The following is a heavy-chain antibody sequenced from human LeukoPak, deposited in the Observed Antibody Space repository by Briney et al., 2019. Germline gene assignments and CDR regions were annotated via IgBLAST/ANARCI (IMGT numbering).Heavy chain of an antibody. CDR3: ARDLTIPNAFDI. D-gene: IGHD3-3*01. J-gene: IGHJ3*02. V-gene: IGHV1-46*01. CDR2: INPSGGST. Sequence: ASVKVSCKASGYTFTGYYMHWVRQAPGQGLAWMGIINPSGGSTSYAQKFQGRVTMTTDTSTSTAYMELRSLRSDDTAVYYCARDLTIPNAFDIWGQGTMVTVSS. CDR1: GYTFTGYY.